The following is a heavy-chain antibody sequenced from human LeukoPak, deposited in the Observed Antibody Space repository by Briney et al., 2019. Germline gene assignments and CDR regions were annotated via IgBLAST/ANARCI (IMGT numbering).Heavy chain of an antibody. CDR1: GDSISSSSYY. V-gene: IGHV4-39*01. Sequence: SETLSLTCSVSGDSISSSSYYWGWIRQPPGKGLEWIGSIYYSGSTYYNPSLKSRVTISVDTSKNQFSLKLSSVTAADTAVYYCARLDYYYYYMDVWGKGTTVTVSS. CDR2: IYYSGST. J-gene: IGHJ6*03. CDR3: ARLDYYYYYMDV.